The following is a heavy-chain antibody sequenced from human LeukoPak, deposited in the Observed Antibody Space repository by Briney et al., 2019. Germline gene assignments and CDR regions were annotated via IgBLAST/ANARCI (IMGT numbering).Heavy chain of an antibody. CDR2: INHNGNVN. CDR1: GFTFSSYW. J-gene: IGHJ6*02. V-gene: IGHV3-7*03. D-gene: IGHD3-16*01. CDR3: ARGGGLDV. Sequence: GGSLRLSCAASGFTFSSYWMNWARQAPGKGLEWVASINHNGNVNYYVDSVKGRFTISRDNAKNSLYLQMSNLRVEDAAVYFCARGGGLDVWGQGATVTVSS.